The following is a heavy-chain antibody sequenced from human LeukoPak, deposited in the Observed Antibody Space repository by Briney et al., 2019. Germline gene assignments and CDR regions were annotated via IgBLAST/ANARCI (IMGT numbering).Heavy chain of an antibody. Sequence: GGTLRLSCAASGFTFDSYAMHWVRQAPGKGLEWVAVISYDGSIPYYADSVKGRFTFSRDNSKNTLYLQMNSLRTEDTAVYYCVRDRRAVAVYFDYWGQGTLVTVSS. CDR1: GFTFDSYA. CDR3: VRDRRAVAVYFDY. CDR2: ISYDGSIP. V-gene: IGHV3-30*04. J-gene: IGHJ4*02. D-gene: IGHD6-19*01.